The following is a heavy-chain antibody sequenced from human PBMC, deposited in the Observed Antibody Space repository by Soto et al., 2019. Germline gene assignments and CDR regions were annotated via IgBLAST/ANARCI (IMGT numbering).Heavy chain of an antibody. V-gene: IGHV3-11*01. J-gene: IGHJ6*02. CDR3: ARDGLDYYGLDV. Sequence: SGGGLVKPGESLRLSCAASGFTLSDYYMTWVRQTPGKGLEWISYISSTGGTVNYADSVKGRFTISRDNIKNSLFLQMTSLRDEDTAVYYCARDGLDYYGLDVWGQGTTVTVSS. CDR2: ISSTGGTV. CDR1: GFTLSDYY.